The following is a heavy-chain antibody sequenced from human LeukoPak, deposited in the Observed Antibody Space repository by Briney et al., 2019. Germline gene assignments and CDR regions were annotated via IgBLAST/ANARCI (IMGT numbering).Heavy chain of an antibody. Sequence: VASVEVSCKASGCTFTGYYMHWVRQAPGQGLEWMGWINPNSGGTNYAQKFQGRVTMTRDTSISTAYMELSRLRSDDTAVYYCARDRGYYYDSSGYYGLAYWGQGTLVTVSS. V-gene: IGHV1-2*02. J-gene: IGHJ4*02. D-gene: IGHD3-22*01. CDR3: ARDRGYYYDSSGYYGLAY. CDR2: INPNSGGT. CDR1: GCTFTGYY.